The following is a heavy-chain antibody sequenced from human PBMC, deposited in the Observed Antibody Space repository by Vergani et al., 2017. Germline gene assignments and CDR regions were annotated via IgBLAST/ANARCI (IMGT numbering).Heavy chain of an antibody. CDR3: AGDSHNWQRGDR. CDR1: GISVTDYN. D-gene: IGHD1-1*01. J-gene: IGHJ5*02. V-gene: IGHV4-59*02. Sequence: QAQLQESGPGLVKPSETLSLTCHVFGISVTDYNCNWIRQAPGKGLEWIGSLSTTGGATHASHNPSLKSRVSISVDTSMCQFSLRLTSVTAADSAIYYCAGDSHNWQRGDRWGQGLLVSVSS. CDR2: LSTTGGA.